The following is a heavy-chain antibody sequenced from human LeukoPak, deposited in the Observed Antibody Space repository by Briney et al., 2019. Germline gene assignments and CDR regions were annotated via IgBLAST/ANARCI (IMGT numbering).Heavy chain of an antibody. D-gene: IGHD3-3*01. J-gene: IGHJ4*02. CDR2: INHSGST. CDR1: GGSFSGYY. CDR3: AREMGTRYYDFWSGYLSFDY. Sequence: SETLSLTCAVYGGSFSGYYWSWIRQPPGKGLEWIGEINHSGSTNYNPSLKSRVTISVDTSKNQFSLKLSSVTAADTAVYYCAREMGTRYYDFWSGYLSFDYWGQGTLVTVSS. V-gene: IGHV4-34*01.